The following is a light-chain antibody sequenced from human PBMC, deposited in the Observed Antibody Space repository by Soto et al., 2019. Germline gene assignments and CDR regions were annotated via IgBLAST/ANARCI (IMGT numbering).Light chain of an antibody. V-gene: IGKV1-5*02. J-gene: IGKJ1*01. Sequence: DIQMTQSPSSLSASVGDRVTIICRASQSVSTRLAWYQQKPGKAPKVLIYDASSWAGGVPSRFTGSGSGTEFTLTINSLQPDDFATYYCQQYYSYPRTFGQGTKVQIK. CDR1: QSVSTR. CDR2: DAS. CDR3: QQYYSYPRT.